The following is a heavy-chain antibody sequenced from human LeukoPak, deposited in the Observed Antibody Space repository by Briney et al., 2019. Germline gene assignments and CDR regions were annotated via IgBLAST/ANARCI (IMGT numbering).Heavy chain of an antibody. CDR1: GYTFTSYG. V-gene: IGHV1-18*01. J-gene: IGHJ5*02. CDR3: ARDYYDSSGYYYVGWFDP. Sequence: ASVKVSCKASGYTFTSYGISWVRQAPGQGLEWMGWISAYSGNTNYAQKLQGRVTMTTDTSTSTAYMELRSLRSDDTAVYYCARDYYDSSGYYYVGWFDPWGQGTLVTVSS. D-gene: IGHD3-22*01. CDR2: ISAYSGNT.